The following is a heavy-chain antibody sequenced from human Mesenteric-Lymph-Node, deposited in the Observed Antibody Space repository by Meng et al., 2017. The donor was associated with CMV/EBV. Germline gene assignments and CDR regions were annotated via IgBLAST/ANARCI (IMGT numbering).Heavy chain of an antibody. V-gene: IGHV3-23*03. D-gene: IGHD1-7*01. Sequence: GESLKISCAASGFTFSSYAMSWVRQAPGKGLEWVSIIYRGDSNTYYADSVKGRFTISRDNSKNTLYLQMNSLRVEDTAIYYCAGADNWNYLDSWGQGTLVTVSS. CDR1: GFTFSSYA. CDR2: IYRGDSNT. CDR3: AGADNWNYLDS. J-gene: IGHJ5*02.